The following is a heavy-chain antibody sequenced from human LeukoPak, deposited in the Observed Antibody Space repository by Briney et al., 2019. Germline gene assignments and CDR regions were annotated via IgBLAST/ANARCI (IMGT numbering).Heavy chain of an antibody. D-gene: IGHD1-14*01. CDR2: IHHTGST. Sequence: PSGTLSLTCALSCDSMSSIDCWSWVRQPPGKGLEWIWEIHHTGSTNYNPSLKSPVTISINKSKNQFSLKLNSVTDADTAVYYCARGAGQGSSADGFDPWGQGTLVTVS. J-gene: IGHJ5*02. V-gene: IGHV4-4*02. CDR3: ARGAGQGSSADGFDP. CDR1: CDSMSSIDC.